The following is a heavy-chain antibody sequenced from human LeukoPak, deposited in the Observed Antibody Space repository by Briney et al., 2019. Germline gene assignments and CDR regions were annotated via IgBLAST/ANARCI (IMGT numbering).Heavy chain of an antibody. J-gene: IGHJ4*02. CDR2: IDSDGGGT. CDR1: GFTFSSYW. Sequence: GGSLRLSCAASGFTFSSYWMHWVRQAPGKGLVWVSRIDSDGGGTIYADSVKGRFTISRDNSKNTLYLQMNSLRAEDTAVYYCAKGSTSLYYFDYWGQGTLVTVSS. D-gene: IGHD2-2*01. CDR3: AKGSTSLYYFDY. V-gene: IGHV3-74*01.